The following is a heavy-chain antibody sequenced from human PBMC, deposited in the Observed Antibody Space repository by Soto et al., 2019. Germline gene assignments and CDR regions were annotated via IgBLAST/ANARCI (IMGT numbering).Heavy chain of an antibody. Sequence: GGSLRLSCTVSGFTFGNYALTWVRQAPGKAPEWVGLIRSKVFNRTTEYASSVKGRFTLTRDDSKNIATLQMNSLKTEDTAVYYCNRLTNIAPYYFDYWGQGTLVTVSS. CDR2: IRSKVFNRTT. J-gene: IGHJ4*02. V-gene: IGHV3-49*04. CDR1: GFTFGNYA. D-gene: IGHD6-13*01. CDR3: NRLTNIAPYYFDY.